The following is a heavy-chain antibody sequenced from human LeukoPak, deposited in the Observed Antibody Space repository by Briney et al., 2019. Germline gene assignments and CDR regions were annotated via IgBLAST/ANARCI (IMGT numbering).Heavy chain of an antibody. J-gene: IGHJ6*04. CDR1: GFTFSSYA. Sequence: GGSLRLSCAASGFTFSSYAMSWVRQAPGKGLEWVSAISGSGGSTYYADSVKGRFTTSRDNSKNTLYLQMNSLRAEDTAVYYCAKDRRAGTADTMDVWGKGTTVTVSS. CDR3: AKDRRAGTADTMDV. V-gene: IGHV3-23*01. D-gene: IGHD1-14*01. CDR2: ISGSGGST.